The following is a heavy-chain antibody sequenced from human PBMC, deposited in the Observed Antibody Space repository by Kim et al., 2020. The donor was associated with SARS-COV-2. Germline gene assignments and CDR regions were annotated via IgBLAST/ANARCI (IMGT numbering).Heavy chain of an antibody. V-gene: IGHV7-4-1*02. D-gene: IGHD3-16*02. CDR3: ARVIWGTYRYTDY. Sequence: YAQAFKRRVFFSLDTSVTTAYLQISSLEAEDTALYYCARVIWGTYRYTDYWGQGTLVTVSS. J-gene: IGHJ4*02.